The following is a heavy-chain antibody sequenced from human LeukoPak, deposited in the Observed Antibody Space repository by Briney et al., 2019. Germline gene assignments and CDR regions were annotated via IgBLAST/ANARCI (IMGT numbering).Heavy chain of an antibody. CDR1: GGTFSSYA. Sequence: ASVKVSCKASGGTFSSYAISWVRQAPGQGLEWMGGIIPIFGTANYAQKFQGRVTITADESTSTAYMELSSLRSEDTAVYYCARDVGYCSSTSCYPFDPRGQGTLVTVSS. J-gene: IGHJ5*02. V-gene: IGHV1-69*13. CDR2: IIPIFGTA. D-gene: IGHD2-2*01. CDR3: ARDVGYCSSTSCYPFDP.